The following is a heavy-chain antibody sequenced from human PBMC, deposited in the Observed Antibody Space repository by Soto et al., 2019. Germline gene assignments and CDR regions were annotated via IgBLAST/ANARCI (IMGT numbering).Heavy chain of an antibody. D-gene: IGHD3-3*01. V-gene: IGHV3-30*18. CDR1: GFNFSHYA. J-gene: IGHJ4*02. CDR3: AKDGATPMAARFLDS. Sequence: QVQLVESGGGVVQPGTSLRLSCEASGFNFSHYAMHWVRQAPGKGLEWLAIISLEGSNKYSAKPVKDRFTISRDNSKRPRYLQRNTLRPEDTAVYYCAKDGATPMAARFLDSWGQGTPVTFSS. CDR2: ISLEGSNK.